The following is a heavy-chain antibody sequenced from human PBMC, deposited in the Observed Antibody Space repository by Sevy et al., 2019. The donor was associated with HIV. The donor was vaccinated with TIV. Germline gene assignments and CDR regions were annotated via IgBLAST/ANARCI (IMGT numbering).Heavy chain of an antibody. CDR3: ARDCSSTSCLWGLDV. Sequence: GGSLRLSCAASGFTFTSYAMNWVRQAPGKGLDWVSSISGSGRSTYYADSVEGRFTISRDNAKNSLYLQINSLRAEDTAMYYCARDCSSTSCLWGLDVWGQGTTVTVSS. D-gene: IGHD2-2*01. CDR1: GFTFTSYA. V-gene: IGHV3-23*01. J-gene: IGHJ6*02. CDR2: ISGSGRST.